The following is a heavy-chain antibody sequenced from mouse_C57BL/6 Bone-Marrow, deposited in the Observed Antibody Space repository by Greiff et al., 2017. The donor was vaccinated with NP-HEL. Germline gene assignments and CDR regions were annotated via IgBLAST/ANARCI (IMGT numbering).Heavy chain of an antibody. CDR1: GYTFTSYW. J-gene: IGHJ2*01. CDR3: AREGQLRPYFDY. V-gene: IGHV1-55*01. D-gene: IGHD3-2*02. Sequence: QVQLKQPGAELVKPGASVKMSCKASGYTFTSYWITWVKQRPGQGLEWIGDIYPGSGSTNYNEKFKSKATLTVDTSSSTAYMQLSSLTSEDSAVYYCAREGQLRPYFDYWGQGTTLTVSS. CDR2: IYPGSGST.